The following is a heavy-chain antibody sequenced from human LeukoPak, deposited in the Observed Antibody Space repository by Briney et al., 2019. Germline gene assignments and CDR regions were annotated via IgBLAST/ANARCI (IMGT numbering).Heavy chain of an antibody. V-gene: IGHV4-39*07. Sequence: PSETLSLTCTVSGGYFNNNYFWAWIRQPPGEGLEWIGNVYYDGRTDYNPSLESRVTISVDTSKNQFSLKLSSVTAADTAVYYCASRRYYGSGSYYRWGQGTLVTVSS. CDR2: VYYDGRT. CDR3: ASRRYYGSGSYYR. J-gene: IGHJ4*02. D-gene: IGHD3-10*01. CDR1: GGYFNNNYF.